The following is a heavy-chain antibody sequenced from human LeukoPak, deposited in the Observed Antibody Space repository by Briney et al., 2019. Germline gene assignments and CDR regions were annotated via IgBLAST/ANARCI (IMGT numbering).Heavy chain of an antibody. Sequence: GSLRLSCAASGFTFSDTWMSWIRQPPGKGLEWIGEINHSGSTNYNPSLKSRVTLSVDTSKNQFSLKLSSVTAADTAVYYCATRLGIVVVPAGSWFDPWGQGTLVTVSS. CDR3: ATRLGIVVVPAGSWFDP. J-gene: IGHJ5*02. CDR1: GFTFSDTW. V-gene: IGHV4-34*08. D-gene: IGHD2-2*01. CDR2: INHSGST.